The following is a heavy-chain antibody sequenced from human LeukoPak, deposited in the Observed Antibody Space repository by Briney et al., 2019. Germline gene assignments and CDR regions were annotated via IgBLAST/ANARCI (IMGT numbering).Heavy chain of an antibody. Sequence: GGSLRLSCAASGFTFSDYYMSWIRQAPGKGLEWVSYISSSGSTIYYADSVKGRFTISRDNAKNSLYLQMNSLRAKDTAVYYCARDLADIYGSGTFDYWGQGTLVTVSS. CDR2: ISSSGSTI. CDR1: GFTFSDYY. J-gene: IGHJ4*02. V-gene: IGHV3-11*04. D-gene: IGHD3-10*01. CDR3: ARDLADIYGSGTFDY.